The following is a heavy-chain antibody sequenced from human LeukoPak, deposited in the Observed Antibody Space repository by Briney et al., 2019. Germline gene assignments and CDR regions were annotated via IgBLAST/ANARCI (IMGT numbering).Heavy chain of an antibody. CDR1: GFTFRTSG. Sequence: PGGSLRLSCAASGFTFRTSGMNWVRQAPGKGLEWVSYISSSGTTISYAQSVKGRFTITRDNAQNSLYLQMNSLRAEDTAVYYCAREWELLGDYWGQGTLVTVSS. CDR2: ISSSGTTI. D-gene: IGHD1-26*01. V-gene: IGHV3-48*01. J-gene: IGHJ4*02. CDR3: AREWELLGDY.